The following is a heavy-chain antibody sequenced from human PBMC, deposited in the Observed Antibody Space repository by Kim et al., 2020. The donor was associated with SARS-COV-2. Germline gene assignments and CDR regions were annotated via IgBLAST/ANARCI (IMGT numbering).Heavy chain of an antibody. Sequence: SETLSLTCTVSGGSISSYYWSWIRQPPGKGLEWIGYIYYSGSTNYNPSLKSRVTISVDTSKNQFSLKLSSVTAADTAVYYCARDVDYGDFPQGWFDLWGRGTLVTVSS. CDR2: IYYSGST. CDR1: GGSISSYY. V-gene: IGHV4-59*01. J-gene: IGHJ2*01. CDR3: ARDVDYGDFPQGWFDL. D-gene: IGHD4-17*01.